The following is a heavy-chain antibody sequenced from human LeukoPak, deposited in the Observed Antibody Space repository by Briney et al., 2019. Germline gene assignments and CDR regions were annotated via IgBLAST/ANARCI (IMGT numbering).Heavy chain of an antibody. CDR3: ARDYGGNSILAYFDY. Sequence: ASVKVSCKASGYTFTSYGISWVRQAPGQGLEWMGWISAYNGNTNYAQKLQGRVTMTTDTSTSTAYMELRSLRSDDTAVYYCARDYGGNSILAYFDYWGQGTLVTVSS. CDR2: ISAYNGNT. CDR1: GYTFTSYG. V-gene: IGHV1-18*01. D-gene: IGHD4-23*01. J-gene: IGHJ4*02.